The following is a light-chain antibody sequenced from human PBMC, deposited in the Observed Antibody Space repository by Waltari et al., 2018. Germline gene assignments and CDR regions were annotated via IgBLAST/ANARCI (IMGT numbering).Light chain of an antibody. CDR3: CSYAGNSMV. J-gene: IGLJ2*01. Sequence: QSALTQPASVSGSPGQSITISCPGTSSDVGSYNLVSWYQQYPGKAPKFMIYEGSKRPSGVSNRFSGSKSGNTASLTISGLQAEDEADYYCCSYAGNSMVFGGGTKLTVL. V-gene: IGLV2-23*01. CDR1: SSDVGSYNL. CDR2: EGS.